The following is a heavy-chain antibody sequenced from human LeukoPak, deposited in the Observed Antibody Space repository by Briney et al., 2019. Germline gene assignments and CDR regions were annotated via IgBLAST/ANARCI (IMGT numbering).Heavy chain of an antibody. CDR3: ARDPRYCSSTSCYSGVY. D-gene: IGHD2-2*02. V-gene: IGHV1-18*01. CDR1: GYTFTSYG. J-gene: IGHJ4*02. CDR2: INAYNGNT. Sequence: ASVKVSCKASGYTFTSYGISWVRQAPGQGLEWMGWINAYNGNTNYAQKLQGRVTMTTDTSTSTAYMELRSLRSDDTAVYYCARDPRYCSSTSCYSGVYWGQGTLVTVSS.